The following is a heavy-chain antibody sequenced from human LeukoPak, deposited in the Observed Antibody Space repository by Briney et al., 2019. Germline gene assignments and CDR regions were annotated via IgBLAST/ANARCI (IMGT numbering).Heavy chain of an antibody. D-gene: IGHD6-19*01. CDR2: ISYDGSNK. CDR3: AREGGSSGWYVDY. Sequence: GGSLRLSCAASGFTFSSYGMHWVRQAPGKGLEWVAVISYDGSNKYYADSVKGRFTISRDNSKNTLYLQMNSLRSEDMAVYYCAREGGSSGWYVDYWGQGTLVTVSS. V-gene: IGHV3-30*03. CDR1: GFTFSSYG. J-gene: IGHJ4*02.